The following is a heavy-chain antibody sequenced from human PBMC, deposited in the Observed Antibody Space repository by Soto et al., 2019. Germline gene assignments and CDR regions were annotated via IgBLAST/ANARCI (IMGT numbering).Heavy chain of an antibody. Sequence: PSETLSLTCTVSGGSISSSSYYWGWIRQPPGKGLEWIGSIYYSGSTYYNPSLKSRVTISVDTSKNQFSLKLSSVTAADTAVYYFASRQTPLWFGESLPFDYWGQGTLVTVSS. CDR3: ASRQTPLWFGESLPFDY. V-gene: IGHV4-39*01. J-gene: IGHJ4*02. D-gene: IGHD3-10*01. CDR2: IYYSGST. CDR1: GGSISSSSYY.